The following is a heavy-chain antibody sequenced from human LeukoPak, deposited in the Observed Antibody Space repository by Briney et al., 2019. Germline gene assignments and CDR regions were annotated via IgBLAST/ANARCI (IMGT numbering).Heavy chain of an antibody. V-gene: IGHV3-23*01. D-gene: IGHD3-10*02. CDR1: GFPFSDFS. CDR2: TNSGGTTT. J-gene: IGHJ4*02. CDR3: AKQSYARSLGE. Sequence: GRSLRLSCATSGFPFSDFSMTWVRQAPGKGLEWISTTNSGGTTTYYAESVKGRFTISRDNFKNALYLQMSSLRVEDTAIYYCAKQSYARSLGEGGPGTLVTVSS.